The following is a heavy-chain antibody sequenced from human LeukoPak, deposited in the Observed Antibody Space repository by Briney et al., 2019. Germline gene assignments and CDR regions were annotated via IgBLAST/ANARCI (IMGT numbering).Heavy chain of an antibody. J-gene: IGHJ4*02. V-gene: IGHV4-34*01. CDR3: ARGLFRSPPDY. CDR1: GGSFSGYY. CDR2: INHSGST. Sequence: NPSETLSLTCAVYGGSFSGYYWCWIRQPPGKGLEWIGEINHSGSTNYNPSLKSRVTISVDTSKNQFSLKLSSVTAADTAVYYCARGLFRSPPDYWGQGTLVTVSS.